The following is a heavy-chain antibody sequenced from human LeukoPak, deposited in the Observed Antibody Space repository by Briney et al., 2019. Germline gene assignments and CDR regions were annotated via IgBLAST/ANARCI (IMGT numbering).Heavy chain of an antibody. CDR1: GFTVSRNY. V-gene: IGHV3-66*01. J-gene: IGHJ6*02. CDR3: AREPPPLNWYYGMDV. D-gene: IGHD1-14*01. Sequence: GGSLRLSCAASGFTVSRNYMSWVRQAPGKGLEWVSVIYSIGGAHYSDYVRGRFTISRDNFENTVYLQMNSLRAEDTAVYYCAREPPPLNWYYGMDVWGQGTTVTVSS. CDR2: IYSIGGA.